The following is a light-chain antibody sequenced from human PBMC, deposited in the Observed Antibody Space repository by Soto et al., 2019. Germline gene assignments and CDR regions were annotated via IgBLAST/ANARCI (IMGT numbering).Light chain of an antibody. Sequence: QAVVTQEPSLTVSPGGTVTLTCASSTGAVTSSNYPNWFQQKPGQAPRALIYGTSNKHSWTPARFSGSLLGGKAALTLSGVQPEDEAEYHCLLSCAAVQPWVFGGGTKLTVL. J-gene: IGLJ3*02. CDR3: LLSCAAVQPWV. CDR2: GTS. CDR1: TGAVTSSNY. V-gene: IGLV7-43*01.